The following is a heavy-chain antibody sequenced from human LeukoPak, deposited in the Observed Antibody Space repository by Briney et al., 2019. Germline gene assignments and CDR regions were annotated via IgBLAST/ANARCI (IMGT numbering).Heavy chain of an antibody. Sequence: PGGSLRLSCAASGFTFSSYNIDWVRQAPGKGLEWVSSISSSSAYIYSADSVKGRFTISRDNAKNSLSLQMNSQRAEDTAVYYCARESGGSYHYWGQGTLVTVSS. CDR2: ISSSSAYI. J-gene: IGHJ4*02. V-gene: IGHV3-21*01. CDR1: GFTFSSYN. CDR3: ARESGGSYHY. D-gene: IGHD2-15*01.